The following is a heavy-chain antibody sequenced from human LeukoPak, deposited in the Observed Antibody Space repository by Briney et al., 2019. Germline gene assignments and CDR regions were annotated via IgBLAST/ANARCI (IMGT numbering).Heavy chain of an antibody. CDR2: INPNSGGT. Sequence: ASVKVSCKASGYTFTGYYMHWVRQAPGQGLEWMGWINPNSGGTNYAQKFQGWVTMTRDTSISTAYMELSRLRSDDTAMYYCARELMITFGGVIVPRPSDAFDIWGQGTMVTVSS. J-gene: IGHJ3*02. V-gene: IGHV1-2*04. D-gene: IGHD3-16*02. CDR3: ARELMITFGGVIVPRPSDAFDI. CDR1: GYTFTGYY.